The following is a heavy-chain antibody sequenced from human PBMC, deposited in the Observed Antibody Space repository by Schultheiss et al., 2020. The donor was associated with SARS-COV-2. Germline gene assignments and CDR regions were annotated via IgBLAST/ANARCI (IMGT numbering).Heavy chain of an antibody. CDR2: INPNSGGT. CDR1: GYTFTGYY. D-gene: IGHD4-17*01. Sequence: ASVKVSCKASGYTFTGYYMHWVRQAPGQGLEWMGWINPNSGGTNYAQKFQGRVTMTRDTFISTAYMELSRVRSDDTAVYYCARNPYGDYGMDVWGQGTTVTVSS. V-gene: IGHV1-2*02. J-gene: IGHJ6*02. CDR3: ARNPYGDYGMDV.